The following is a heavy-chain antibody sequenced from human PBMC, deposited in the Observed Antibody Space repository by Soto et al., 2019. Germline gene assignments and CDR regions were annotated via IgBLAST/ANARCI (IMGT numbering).Heavy chain of an antibody. D-gene: IGHD3-16*01. J-gene: IGHJ4*02. V-gene: IGHV3-23*01. CDR2: ISGSGGST. Sequence: GGSLRLSCAASGFTFSSYAMSWVRQAPGKGLEWVSAISGSGGSTYYADSVKGRFTISRDNSKNTLYLQMNSLRAEDTAVYYCAKDWSFMSEAPMDYWGQGTLVTVSS. CDR1: GFTFSSYA. CDR3: AKDWSFMSEAPMDY.